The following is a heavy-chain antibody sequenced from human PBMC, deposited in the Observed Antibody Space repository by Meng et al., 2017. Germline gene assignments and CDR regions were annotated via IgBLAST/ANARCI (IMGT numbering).Heavy chain of an antibody. CDR3: ARDVVGAIIIARGDY. V-gene: IGHV4-4*02. CDR1: GGSISGSNG. CDR2: IYHSGST. J-gene: IGHJ4*02. Sequence: QGKRPGPGPGMGKPSGTRSLSWAAFGGSISGSNGWGWVRQPPGKGLEWIGEIYHSGSTNYNPSLKSRVTISVDKSKTQFSLKLSSVTAADTAVYYCARDVVGAIIIARGDYWGQGTLVTVSS. D-gene: IGHD1-26*01.